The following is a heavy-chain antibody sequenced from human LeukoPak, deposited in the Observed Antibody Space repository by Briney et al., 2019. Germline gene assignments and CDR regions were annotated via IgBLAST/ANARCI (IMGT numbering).Heavy chain of an antibody. CDR2: ISGSGSST. Sequence: SGGSLRLSCAASGFTFSSYAMSWARQAPGKGLEGVSVISGSGSSTHYADSVKGRFTISRDNSKNTLYLQLNSLRPEDTAVYYCARTPWARIAVAGFDYWGQGTLVTVSS. D-gene: IGHD6-19*01. CDR3: ARTPWARIAVAGFDY. J-gene: IGHJ4*02. CDR1: GFTFSSYA. V-gene: IGHV3-23*01.